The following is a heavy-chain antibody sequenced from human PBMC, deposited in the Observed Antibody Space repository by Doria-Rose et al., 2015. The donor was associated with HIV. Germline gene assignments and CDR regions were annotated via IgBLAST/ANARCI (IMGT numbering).Heavy chain of an antibody. V-gene: IGHV3-21*01. D-gene: IGHD3-10*01. Sequence: VQLVQSGGGLVRPGGSLRLSCATSGFTFSSHRLSWVRQAPGKRLEWVSSISSTSAYINYADSVRGRFTISRDNARNSLYLQMDSLRAEDTAIYYCATGVTLDYWGQGTLVTVSS. J-gene: IGHJ4*02. CDR3: ATGVTLDY. CDR2: ISSTSAYI. CDR1: GFTFSSHR.